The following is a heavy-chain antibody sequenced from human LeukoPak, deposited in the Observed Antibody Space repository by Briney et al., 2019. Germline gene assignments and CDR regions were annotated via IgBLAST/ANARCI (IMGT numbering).Heavy chain of an antibody. V-gene: IGHV4-61*01. CDR1: GGSVSSGSYY. Sequence: PSETLSLTRTVSGGSVSSGSYYWSWIRQPPGKGLEWIGYIYYSGSTNYNPSLKSRVTISVDTSKNQFSLKLSSVTAADTAVYYCARFVVPVSSFDYWGQGTLVTVSS. CDR2: IYYSGST. J-gene: IGHJ4*02. D-gene: IGHD1-14*01. CDR3: ARFVVPVSSFDY.